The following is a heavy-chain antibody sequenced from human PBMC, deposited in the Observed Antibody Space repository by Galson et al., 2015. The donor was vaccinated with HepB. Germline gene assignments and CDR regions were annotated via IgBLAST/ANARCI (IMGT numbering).Heavy chain of an antibody. CDR1: GFMFSSYA. J-gene: IGHJ5*02. CDR3: VRGNFQGIRRHLNDP. V-gene: IGHV3-30-3*01. Sequence: SLRLSCAASGFMFSSYAMNWVRQAPGKGLEWVAVISDDENTKYYADAVKGRFTISRDDSKKTLYLEMNSLRPEDTAIYYCVRGNFQGIRRHLNDPWGQGTLVIVSS. CDR2: ISDDENTK. D-gene: IGHD1-14*01.